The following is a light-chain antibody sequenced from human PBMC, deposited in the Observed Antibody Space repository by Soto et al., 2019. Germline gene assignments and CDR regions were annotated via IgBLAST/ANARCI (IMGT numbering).Light chain of an antibody. V-gene: IGKV3-20*01. CDR1: QSIGGNF. CDR2: GAS. Sequence: EIVLTQSPGTLSLSPGEGATLSCRASQSIGGNFLAWYQQRRGQAPRLLIHGASNRASGIRDSFSGSGSGTDFTLTISRLEPEDFAVYYCQQYATSPSTFGQGTKLEIK. J-gene: IGKJ2*01. CDR3: QQYATSPST.